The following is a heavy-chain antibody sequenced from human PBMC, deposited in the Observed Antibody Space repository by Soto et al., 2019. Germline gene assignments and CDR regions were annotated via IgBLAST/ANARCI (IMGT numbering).Heavy chain of an antibody. CDR3: ARRLFARGSDFDS. D-gene: IGHD5-12*01. CDR2: TYFRSKWFN. V-gene: IGHV6-1*01. J-gene: IGHJ4*02. Sequence: PSQTLSLTCDISGDSVSSKSAAWNWIRQSPSRGLEWLGRTYFRSKWFNDYAPSVKSRLTINPDTSKNQFSLHLSSVTPEDTAIYYCARRLFARGSDFDSWGEGSLVTVSS. CDR1: GDSVSSKSAA.